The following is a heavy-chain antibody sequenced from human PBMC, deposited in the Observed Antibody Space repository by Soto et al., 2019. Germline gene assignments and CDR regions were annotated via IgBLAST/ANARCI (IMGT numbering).Heavy chain of an antibody. CDR2: MYHSGIT. V-gene: IGHV4-38-2*01. CDR1: GYSIRSGYF. CDR3: DRTMYSTSAQLYYGMDV. D-gene: IGHD6-6*01. Sequence: PSETLSLTCAVSGYSIRSGYFWGWIRQPPGKGLEWIGSMYHSGITYYNLSLKSRVTISVDTSENQLSLKLSSATAADTAGYYCDRTMYSTSAQLYYGMDVWGQGTTVTVSS. J-gene: IGHJ6*02.